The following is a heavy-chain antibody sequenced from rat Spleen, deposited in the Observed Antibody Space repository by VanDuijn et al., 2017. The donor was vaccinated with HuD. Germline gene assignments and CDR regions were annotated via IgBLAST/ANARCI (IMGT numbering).Heavy chain of an antibody. CDR2: IIYDGSVT. CDR3: ARQKGGYSERFFDF. D-gene: IGHD1-11*01. J-gene: IGHJ2*01. Sequence: EVRLVESGGGLVQPGRSLKLSCAASGFTFSDHAMAWVRQAPKKGLEWVATIIYDGSVTHYRDSVKGRFTISRNNAKSTLYLQMDSLRSEDTATYYCARQKGGYSERFFDFWGQGVMVTVSS. V-gene: IGHV5-17*01. CDR1: GFTFSDHA.